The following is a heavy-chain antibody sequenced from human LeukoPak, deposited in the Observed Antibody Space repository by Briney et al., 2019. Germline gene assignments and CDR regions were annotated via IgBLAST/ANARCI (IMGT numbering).Heavy chain of an antibody. CDR2: ISGSGGTT. Sequence: PGGSLRLSWAASGFTFSSYALSWVRQAPGKGLEWVSGISGSGGTTYYADSVKGRLTISRDNSENTVYLQMNSLRAEDTAVYYCAKGIQLWLHSIDYWGQGTLVTVSS. CDR1: GFTFSSYA. D-gene: IGHD5-18*01. CDR3: AKGIQLWLHSIDY. V-gene: IGHV3-23*01. J-gene: IGHJ4*02.